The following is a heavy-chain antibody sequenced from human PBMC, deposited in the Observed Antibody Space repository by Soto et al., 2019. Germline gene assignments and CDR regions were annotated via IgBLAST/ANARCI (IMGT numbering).Heavy chain of an antibody. CDR1: GFRFSSYG. CDR3: XXXXXXXXXXXFDP. Sequence: QVKLVESGGGVVQAGRSLRLSCAASGFRFSSYGIHWVRQAPGKGLEWVAVIKSDGISKDYLDSVKGRFTISRDNSKXXXXXXXXXXXXXXXXXXXXXXXXXXXXXXXFDPWGHGTRVSVSS. CDR2: IKSDGISK. J-gene: IGHJ5*02. V-gene: IGHV3-30*03.